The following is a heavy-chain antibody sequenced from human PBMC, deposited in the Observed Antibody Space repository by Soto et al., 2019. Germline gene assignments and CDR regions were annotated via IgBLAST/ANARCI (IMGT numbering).Heavy chain of an antibody. Sequence: ASVKVSCKASGDTLSNYFIHWVRQAPGQGLEWMGKINPSGGVTMYPQKFQGRVTINPDTSNNQLSLQLNSVTPDDTAVYYCARLIGNSWLDSWGQGILVTVSS. V-gene: IGHV1-46*01. D-gene: IGHD3-16*01. CDR2: INPSGGVT. CDR3: ARLIGNSWLDS. CDR1: GDTLSNYF. J-gene: IGHJ5*01.